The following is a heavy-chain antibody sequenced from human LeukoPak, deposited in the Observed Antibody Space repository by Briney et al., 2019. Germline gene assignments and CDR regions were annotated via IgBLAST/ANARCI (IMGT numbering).Heavy chain of an antibody. V-gene: IGHV4-39*01. Sequence: SETLSLTCTVSGGSISGSSYYWGWIRQPPGKGLEWIGSIYYSGSTYHNPSLKSRVTISVDTSKNQFSLKLSSVTAADTAVYYCATTGGDIVVVPAAADYWGQGTLVTVSS. D-gene: IGHD2-2*01. CDR1: GGSISGSSYY. J-gene: IGHJ4*02. CDR3: ATTGGDIVVVPAAADY. CDR2: IYYSGST.